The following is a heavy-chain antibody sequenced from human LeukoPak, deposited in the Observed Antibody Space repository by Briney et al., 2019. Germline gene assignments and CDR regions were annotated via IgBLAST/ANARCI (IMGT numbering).Heavy chain of an antibody. D-gene: IGHD3-22*01. CDR2: IKQDGSEK. V-gene: IGHV3-7*01. J-gene: IGHJ4*02. CDR1: GFTFSSYW. Sequence: GGSLRLSCAASGFTFSSYWMSWVRQAPGEGLEWVANIKQDGSEKYYVDSVKGRFTISRDNAKNSLYLQMNSLRAVDTAVYYCAGRASSLYYYDSSGPRGVYFDYWGQGTLVTVSS. CDR3: AGRASSLYYYDSSGPRGVYFDY.